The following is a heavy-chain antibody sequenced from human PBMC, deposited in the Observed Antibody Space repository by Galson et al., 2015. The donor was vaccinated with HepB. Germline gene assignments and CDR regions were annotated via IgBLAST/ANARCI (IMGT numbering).Heavy chain of an antibody. J-gene: IGHJ3*01. CDR2: ITNDGAGT. V-gene: IGHV3-64D*08. CDR1: GFNFNYYA. D-gene: IGHD3-9*01. CDR3: VKEDILSGFLVGSFHV. Sequence: SLRLSCAASGFNFNYYAMHWVRPAPGRGLEYISGITNDGAGTNYADFVRGRFTISRDNTRKSLNLQMTSLRPDDTALYYCVKEDILSGFLVGSFHVWGQGTMVTVSS.